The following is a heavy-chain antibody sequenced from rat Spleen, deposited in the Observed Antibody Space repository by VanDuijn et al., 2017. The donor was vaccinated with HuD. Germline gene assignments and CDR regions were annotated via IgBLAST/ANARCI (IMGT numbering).Heavy chain of an antibody. V-gene: IGHV5S23*01. CDR1: GFTFNNYD. J-gene: IGHJ1*01. CDR3: ARHGYTTDYYPYWYFDF. Sequence: EVQLVESDGGLVQPGRSLKLSCAASGFTFNNYDMAWVRQAPTKGLEWIASITAGGGNTYYRDSVKGRFTISRDNAKSTLYLQMNSLRSEDTATYYCARHGYTTDYYPYWYFDFWGPGTMVTVSS. D-gene: IGHD1-6*01. CDR2: ITAGGGNT.